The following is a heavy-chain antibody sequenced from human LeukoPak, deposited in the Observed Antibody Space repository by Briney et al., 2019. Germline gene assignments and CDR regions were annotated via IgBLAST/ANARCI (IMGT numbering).Heavy chain of an antibody. D-gene: IGHD6-19*01. CDR3: ESWGTSGWYHY. CDR1: GFTFSSYS. Sequence: GGSLRLSCAASGFTFSSYSMNWVRQAPGKGLEGVSYISSSSSTIYYAAYVKGQFTISRDNAKNSLYLQMNSLRAEDTAVYYCESWGTSGWYHYWGQGTMVTVSS. J-gene: IGHJ4*02. CDR2: ISSSSSTI. V-gene: IGHV3-48*01.